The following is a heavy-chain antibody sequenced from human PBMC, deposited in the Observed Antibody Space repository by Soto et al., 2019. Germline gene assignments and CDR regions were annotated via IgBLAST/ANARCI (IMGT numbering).Heavy chain of an antibody. CDR1: GFSFSIYV. Sequence: SLRLSCAASGFSFSIYVMTWVRQAPGKGLEWVSSISSSGGTPYYEDSVKGRFTISRDNSKDTLFLQMHSLRAEDTAVYFCAKGLYDNSGYYYTDWGQGTLVTVSS. CDR3: AKGLYDNSGYYYTD. D-gene: IGHD3-22*01. V-gene: IGHV3-23*01. J-gene: IGHJ4*02. CDR2: ISSSGGTP.